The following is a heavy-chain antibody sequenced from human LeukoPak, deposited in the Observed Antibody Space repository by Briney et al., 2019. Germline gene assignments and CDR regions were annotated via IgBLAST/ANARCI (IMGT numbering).Heavy chain of an antibody. Sequence: PGGSLRLSCEASGFTFTTYSMTWVRQTPGEGLEWVSSISTRDTFINYADSVKGRFTISRDNAKNSLFLQMNSLRAEDTAVYYCARDRGISVTWGQGTLVTVSS. J-gene: IGHJ5*02. D-gene: IGHD3-10*01. CDR2: ISTRDTFI. V-gene: IGHV3-21*01. CDR3: ARDRGISVT. CDR1: GFTFTTYS.